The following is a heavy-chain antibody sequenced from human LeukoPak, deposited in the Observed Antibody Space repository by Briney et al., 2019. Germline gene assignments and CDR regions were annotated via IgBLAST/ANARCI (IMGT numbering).Heavy chain of an antibody. Sequence: ASVKVSCKASGYTFTIYVISRVRQAPGQGREWMGWISAYNGNTNYAQTLQGRVTMTTDTSTSTAYMELRSLRCDDTAVYYCARSYSWLATNFDYWGQGTLVTVSS. CDR1: GYTFTIYV. D-gene: IGHD6-19*01. CDR2: ISAYNGNT. J-gene: IGHJ4*02. V-gene: IGHV1-18*01. CDR3: ARSYSWLATNFDY.